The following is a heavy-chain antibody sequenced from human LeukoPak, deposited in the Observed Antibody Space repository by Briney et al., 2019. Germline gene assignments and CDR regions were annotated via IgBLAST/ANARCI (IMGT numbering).Heavy chain of an antibody. V-gene: IGHV3-23*01. Sequence: GGSLRLSCAASGFIFSGHAMNWVRQVPGEGLEWVSSISGSGMHTYYAAPVKGRFTISRDNSKNTADLQMNSLRAEDTAIYYCAKAIFRYYEGLFDFWGQGILVTVSS. D-gene: IGHD3-9*01. J-gene: IGHJ4*02. CDR1: GFIFSGHA. CDR2: ISGSGMHT. CDR3: AKAIFRYYEGLFDF.